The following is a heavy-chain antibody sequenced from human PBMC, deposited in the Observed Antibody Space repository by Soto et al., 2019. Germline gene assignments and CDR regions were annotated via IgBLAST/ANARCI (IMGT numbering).Heavy chain of an antibody. CDR1: GFTFSSYG. CDR3: ARGIGYCSGGSCYSNYYYYYMDV. V-gene: IGHV3-33*01. J-gene: IGHJ6*03. D-gene: IGHD2-15*01. Sequence: GGSLRLSCAASGFTFSSYGMHWVRQAPGKGLEWVAVIWYDGSNKYYADSVKGRFTISRDNSKNTLYLQMNSLRAEDTAVYYCARGIGYCSGGSCYSNYYYYYMDVWGKGTTVTVSS. CDR2: IWYDGSNK.